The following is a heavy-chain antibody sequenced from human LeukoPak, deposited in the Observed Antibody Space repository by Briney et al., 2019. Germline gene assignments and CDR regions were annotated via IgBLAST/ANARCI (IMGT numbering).Heavy chain of an antibody. J-gene: IGHJ4*02. CDR3: AITKGDSGAFDY. Sequence: PSETLSLTCTASGGSISSYYWSWIRQPPGKGLEWIGYIYYGGSTNYNPSLKSRVTISVDTSKNQFSLKLSSVTAADTAVYYCAITKGDSGAFDYWGQGTLVTVSS. CDR2: IYYGGST. D-gene: IGHD3-10*01. V-gene: IGHV4-59*01. CDR1: GGSISSYY.